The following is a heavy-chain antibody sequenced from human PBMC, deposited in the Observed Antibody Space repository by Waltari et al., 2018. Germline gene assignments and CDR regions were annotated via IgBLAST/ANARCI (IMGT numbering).Heavy chain of an antibody. CDR2: IYYSGST. D-gene: IGHD7-27*01. CDR1: GGSISSYY. J-gene: IGHJ5*02. CDR3: ARDLTLGQNWFDP. V-gene: IGHV4-59*01. Sequence: QVQLQESGPGLVKPSETLSLTCTVSGGSISSYYWRWIRQPPGKGLEWIGYIYYSGSTNYNPSLKSRVTISVDTSKNQFSLKLSSVTAADTAVYYCARDLTLGQNWFDPWGQGTLVTVSS.